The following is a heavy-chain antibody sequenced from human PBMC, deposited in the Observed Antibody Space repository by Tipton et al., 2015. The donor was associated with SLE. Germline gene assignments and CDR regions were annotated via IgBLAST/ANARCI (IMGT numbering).Heavy chain of an antibody. J-gene: IGHJ4*02. V-gene: IGHV3-21*01. CDR2: ISGSSSYI. Sequence: SLRLSCAASGFTFSSYAMSWVRQAPGKGLEWVSAISGSSSYIYYADSVKGRFAISRDNAKNSLYLQMNSLRAEDTAVYYCARGFDYWGQGTLVTVSS. CDR1: GFTFSSYA. CDR3: ARGFDY.